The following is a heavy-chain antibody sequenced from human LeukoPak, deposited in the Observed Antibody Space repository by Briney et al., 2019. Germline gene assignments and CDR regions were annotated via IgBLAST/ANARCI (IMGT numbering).Heavy chain of an antibody. D-gene: IGHD2-15*01. J-gene: IGHJ5*02. V-gene: IGHV3-53*01. CDR2: IYSGGST. CDR3: ARASCGSCPFDP. CDR1: GFTVSSNY. Sequence: PGGSLRLSCAASGFTVSSNYMTWFRQAPGKGLEWVSIIYSGGSTYYADSVKGRFTISRDSSKNMVNLQMNSLRAEDTAVYYCARASCGSCPFDPWGQGTLVTVSS.